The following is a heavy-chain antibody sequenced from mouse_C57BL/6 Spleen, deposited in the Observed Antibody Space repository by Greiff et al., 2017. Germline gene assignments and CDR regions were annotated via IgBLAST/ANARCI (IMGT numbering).Heavy chain of an antibody. CDR2: ISGGGGNT. D-gene: IGHD1-1*01. CDR3: ARQDYGSRYYFDY. Sequence: EVNLVESGGGLVKPGGSLKLSCAASGFTFSSYTMSWVRQTPEKRLEWVATISGGGGNTYYPDSVKGRFTISRDNAKNTLYLQMSSLRSEDTALYYCARQDYGSRYYFDYWGQGTTLTVSS. J-gene: IGHJ2*01. V-gene: IGHV5-9*01. CDR1: GFTFSSYT.